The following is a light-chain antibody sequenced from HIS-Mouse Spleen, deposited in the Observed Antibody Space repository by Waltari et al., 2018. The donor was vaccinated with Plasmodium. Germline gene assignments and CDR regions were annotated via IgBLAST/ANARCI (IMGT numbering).Light chain of an antibody. CDR2: EVS. J-gene: IGLJ2*01. CDR1: RSDAGGYNY. V-gene: IGLV2-8*01. CDR3: SSYAGSNNLV. Sequence: QSALTQPPSASGSPGQSVTISCPGTRSDAGGYNYVSWYPQHPGKSPKLIIYEVSKRPSGVPDRFSGSKSGNTASLTVSGLQAEDEADYYCSSYAGSNNLVFGGGTKLTVL.